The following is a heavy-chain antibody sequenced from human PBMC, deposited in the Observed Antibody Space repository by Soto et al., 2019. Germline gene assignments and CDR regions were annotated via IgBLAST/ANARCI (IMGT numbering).Heavy chain of an antibody. Sequence: GESLKISCAASGFTFSSYGMHWVRQAPGKGLEWVAVISYDGSNKYYADSVKGRFTISRDNSKNTLYLQMNSLRAEDTAVYYCAKEVYNFWSGHWSHYYYGMDVWGQGTTVTVSS. J-gene: IGHJ6*02. CDR3: AKEVYNFWSGHWSHYYYGMDV. D-gene: IGHD3-3*01. CDR2: ISYDGSNK. V-gene: IGHV3-30*18. CDR1: GFTFSSYG.